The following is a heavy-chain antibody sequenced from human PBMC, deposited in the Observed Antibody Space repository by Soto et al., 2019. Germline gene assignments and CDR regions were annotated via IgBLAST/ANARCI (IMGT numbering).Heavy chain of an antibody. J-gene: IGHJ5*02. V-gene: IGHV4-34*01. CDR1: GGSFSGYY. CDR3: ARASGYDLFPSITARASNWFDP. CDR2: INHSGST. Sequence: QVQLQQWGAGLLKPSETLSLTCAVYGGSFSGYYWSWIRQPPGKGLEWIGEINHSGSTNYNPSLKSRVTISVDTSKNQFSLKLSSVTAADTAVYYCARASGYDLFPSITARASNWFDPWGQGTLVTVSS. D-gene: IGHD5-12*01.